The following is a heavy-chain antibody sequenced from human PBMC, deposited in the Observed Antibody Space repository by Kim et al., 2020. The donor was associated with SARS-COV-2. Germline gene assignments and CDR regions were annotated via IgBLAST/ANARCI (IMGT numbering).Heavy chain of an antibody. Sequence: GESLKISCKGSGYSFTSYWIGWVRQMPGKGLEWMGIIYPGDSDTRYSPSFQGQVTISADKSISTAYLQWSSLKASDTAMYYCARHLASQYCSSTSCYVGSHYYYYYGMDVWGQGTTVTVSS. D-gene: IGHD2-2*01. V-gene: IGHV5-51*01. CDR2: IYPGDSDT. CDR1: GYSFTSYW. CDR3: ARHLASQYCSSTSCYVGSHYYYYYGMDV. J-gene: IGHJ6*02.